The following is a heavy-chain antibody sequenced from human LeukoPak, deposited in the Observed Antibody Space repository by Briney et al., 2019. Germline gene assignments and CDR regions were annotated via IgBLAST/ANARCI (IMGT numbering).Heavy chain of an antibody. J-gene: IGHJ2*01. CDR3: ARGWMTIDV. D-gene: IGHD4-11*01. CDR2: FSYSGST. CDR1: GGSISVYY. Sequence: SETLSLTCTASGGSISVYYWSWIRQPPGKGLEWIGYFSYSGSTNYNPSLKSRVTMSIDTSKNQFSLKLRSVTAADTAVYYCARGWMTIDVWGRGTLVTVSS. V-gene: IGHV4-59*01.